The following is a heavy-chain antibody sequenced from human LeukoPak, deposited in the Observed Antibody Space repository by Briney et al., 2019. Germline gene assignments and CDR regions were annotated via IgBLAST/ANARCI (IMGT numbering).Heavy chain of an antibody. Sequence: PSETLSLTCAVYGGSFSGYYWSWIRQPPGKGLEWIGEINHSGSTNYNPSLKSRVTISVDTSKNQFSLKPSSVTAADTTVYYCARKGDHYGGNFDDCWGQGTLVTVSS. J-gene: IGHJ4*02. CDR1: GGSFSGYY. V-gene: IGHV4-34*01. D-gene: IGHD4-23*01. CDR2: INHSGST. CDR3: ARKGDHYGGNFDDC.